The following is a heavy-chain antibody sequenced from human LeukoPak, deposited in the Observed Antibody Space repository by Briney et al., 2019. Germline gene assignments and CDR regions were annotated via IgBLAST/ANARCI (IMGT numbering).Heavy chain of an antibody. CDR2: IYTSGST. V-gene: IGHV4-61*02. J-gene: IGHJ6*03. Sequence: PSETLSLTCTVSGGPISSGSYYWSWIRQPAGKGLEWIGRIYTSGSTNYNPSLKSRVTMSVDTSKNQFSLKLSSVTAADTAVYYCARAGYYGSGSYRYYYYYKDVWGKGTTVTISS. D-gene: IGHD3-10*01. CDR1: GGPISSGSYY. CDR3: ARAGYYGSGSYRYYYYYKDV.